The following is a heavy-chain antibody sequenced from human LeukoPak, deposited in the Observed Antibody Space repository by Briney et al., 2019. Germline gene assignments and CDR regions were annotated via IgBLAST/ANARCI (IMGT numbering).Heavy chain of an antibody. D-gene: IGHD3-22*01. Sequence: SVKVSCKASGGTFSSYAISWVRQAPGQGLEWMGRIIPILGIANYAQKFQGRVTITADKSTSTAYMELSSLRSEDTAVYYCARDSSGYYSVFWGQGTLVTVSS. CDR2: IIPILGIA. J-gene: IGHJ4*02. V-gene: IGHV1-69*04. CDR1: GGTFSSYA. CDR3: ARDSSGYYSVF.